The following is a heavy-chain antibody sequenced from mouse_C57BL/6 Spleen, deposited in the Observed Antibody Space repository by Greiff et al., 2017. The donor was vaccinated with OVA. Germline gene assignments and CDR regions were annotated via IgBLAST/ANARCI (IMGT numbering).Heavy chain of an antibody. Sequence: QVQLQQPGAELVMPGASVKLSCKASGYTFTSYWMHWVKQRPGQGLEWIGEIDPSDSYTNYHQKFKGKSTLTVDKSSSTAYMQLSSLTSEDSAVYYCARVEGSSYLRAMDYWGQGTSVTVSS. CDR2: IDPSDSYT. J-gene: IGHJ4*01. D-gene: IGHD1-1*01. CDR3: ARVEGSSYLRAMDY. CDR1: GYTFTSYW. V-gene: IGHV1-69*01.